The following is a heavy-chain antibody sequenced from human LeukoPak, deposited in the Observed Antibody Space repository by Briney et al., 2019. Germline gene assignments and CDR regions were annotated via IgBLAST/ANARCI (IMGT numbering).Heavy chain of an antibody. CDR3: ARGSPGGTSY. D-gene: IGHD2-8*01. Sequence: GGSLRLSCAASGFTFSSYGMHWVRQAPGKGLEWVAVISYDGSNKYYADSVKGRFTISRDNSKNTLYLQLNSLRAEDTAVYYCARGSPGGTSYWGQRTLVTVSS. J-gene: IGHJ4*02. V-gene: IGHV3-30*03. CDR1: GFTFSSYG. CDR2: ISYDGSNK.